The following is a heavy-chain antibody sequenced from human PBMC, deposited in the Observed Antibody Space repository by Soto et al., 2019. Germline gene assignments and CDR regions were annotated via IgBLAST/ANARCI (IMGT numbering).Heavy chain of an antibody. D-gene: IGHD3-22*01. V-gene: IGHV4-59*01. J-gene: IGHJ6*02. Sequence: SETLSLTCTVSGGSIGSYYWSWIRQPPGKGLEWIGHIYYTGSTSYNPSLKGRVTISIDTSENQFSLMLRSGTAADTAVYYCARHYFDSSGYYFALGLDVWRQGTMVTVSS. CDR2: IYYTGST. CDR1: GGSIGSYY. CDR3: ARHYFDSSGYYFALGLDV.